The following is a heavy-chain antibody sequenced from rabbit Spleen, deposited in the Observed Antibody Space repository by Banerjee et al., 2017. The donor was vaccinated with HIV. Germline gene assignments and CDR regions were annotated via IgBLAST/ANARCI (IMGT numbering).Heavy chain of an antibody. CDR3: VRDQAGDADYGPYYLNL. Sequence: QEQLVESGGGLVQPEGSLTLTCTASGFSFSFNHYMCWVRQAPGKGPEWIACIDSGSSGFTYFANWAKGRFTSSKTSSTTVTLQMTSLTAADTATYFCVRDQAGDADYGPYYLNLWGQGTLVTVS. CDR1: GFSFSFNHY. V-gene: IGHV1S45*01. CDR2: IDSGSSGFT. J-gene: IGHJ4*01. D-gene: IGHD2-1*01.